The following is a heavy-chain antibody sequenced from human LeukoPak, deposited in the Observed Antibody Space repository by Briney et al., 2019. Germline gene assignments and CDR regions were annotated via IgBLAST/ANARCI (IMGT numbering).Heavy chain of an antibody. Sequence: PGGSLRLSCAASGFTFSSYWMHWVRQAPGKGLVWVSRINSDGSSTSYADSVKGRFTISRDNAKNTLYLHMNSLRAEDTAVYYCARVPYYYDSSGYLIDYWGQGTLVTVSS. D-gene: IGHD3-22*01. V-gene: IGHV3-74*01. J-gene: IGHJ4*02. CDR2: INSDGSST. CDR1: GFTFSSYW. CDR3: ARVPYYYDSSGYLIDY.